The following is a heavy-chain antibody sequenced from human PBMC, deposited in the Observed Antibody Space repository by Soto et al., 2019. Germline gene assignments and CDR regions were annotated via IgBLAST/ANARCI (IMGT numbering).Heavy chain of an antibody. CDR3: ATTIGYSYYYYGMDV. D-gene: IGHD5-12*01. CDR1: GYTLTSYG. CDR2: ISAYNGDT. Sequence: QVPLVQSGAEVTKPGASVKVSCKAYGYTLTSYGISWVRQAHGQGLEWMGWISAYNGDTNYAQSLKGRVTMTTDTSTTTAYMELRSLRSDDTAVYYCATTIGYSYYYYGMDVWGQGTTVTVSS. V-gene: IGHV1-18*01. J-gene: IGHJ6*02.